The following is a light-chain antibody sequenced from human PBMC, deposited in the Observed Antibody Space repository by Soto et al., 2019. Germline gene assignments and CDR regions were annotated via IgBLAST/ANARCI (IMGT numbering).Light chain of an antibody. CDR1: HSLVYDNGDTY. Sequence: DIVMTQSPLSLPVTLGQPASISCRSSHSLVYDNGDTYLNWFQQKPSQSPRRLIYKLSNRDSGVPDRFSGSGSGTDFTLKISRVEADDIGVYYCMQGTHWPPTFGQGTKLEIK. J-gene: IGKJ1*01. CDR2: KLS. V-gene: IGKV2-30*01. CDR3: MQGTHWPPT.